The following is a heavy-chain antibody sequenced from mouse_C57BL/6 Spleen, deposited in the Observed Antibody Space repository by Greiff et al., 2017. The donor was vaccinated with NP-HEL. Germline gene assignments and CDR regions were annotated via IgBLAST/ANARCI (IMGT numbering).Heavy chain of an antibody. V-gene: IGHV1-53*01. CDR1: GYTFTSYW. D-gene: IGHD2-1*01. J-gene: IGHJ2*01. CDR2: INPSNGGT. CDR3: AGLLKGW. Sequence: VQLQQSGTDLVKPGASVKLSCKASGYTFTSYWMHWVKQRPGQGLEWIGNINPSNGGTNYNEKFKSKATRTVDKSSSTAYMQLTSLTSEESAVFDCAGLLKGWWGQGTTLTVAS.